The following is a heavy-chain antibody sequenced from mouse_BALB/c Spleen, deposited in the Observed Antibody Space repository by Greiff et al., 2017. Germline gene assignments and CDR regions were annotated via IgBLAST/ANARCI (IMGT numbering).Heavy chain of an antibody. Sequence: VKLMESGPGLVAPSQSLSITCTVSGFSLSRYSVHWVRQPPGKGLEWLGMIWGGGSTDYNSALKSRLSISKDNSKSQVFLKMNSLQTDDTAMYYCARRGDYDVSFAYWGQGTLVTVSA. D-gene: IGHD2-4*01. J-gene: IGHJ3*01. V-gene: IGHV2-6-4*01. CDR3: ARRGDYDVSFAY. CDR1: GFSLSRYS. CDR2: IWGGGST.